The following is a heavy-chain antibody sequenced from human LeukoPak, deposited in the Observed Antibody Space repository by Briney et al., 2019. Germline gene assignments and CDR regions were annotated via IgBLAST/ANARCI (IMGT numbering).Heavy chain of an antibody. CDR3: ATRRGGGLYYFDY. Sequence: PGGSLRLSCAASGFTFSSYAMSWVRQAPGKGLEWVATIKQDGSEKYYVDSVKGRFTISRDNAKSSLYLQMNSLRAEDTAVYYCATRRGGGLYYFDYWGQGTLVTVSS. CDR2: IKQDGSEK. V-gene: IGHV3-7*01. J-gene: IGHJ4*02. D-gene: IGHD3-10*01. CDR1: GFTFSSYA.